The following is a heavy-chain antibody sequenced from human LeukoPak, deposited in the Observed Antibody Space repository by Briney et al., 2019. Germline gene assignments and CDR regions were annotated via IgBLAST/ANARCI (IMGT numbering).Heavy chain of an antibody. D-gene: IGHD3-9*01. CDR3: ARRDYDILTGYANWFDP. CDR2: INPSGGST. J-gene: IGHJ5*02. CDR1: GYTFTRYY. V-gene: IGHV1-46*01. Sequence: ASVKVSCKASGYTFTRYYMHWVRQAPGQGLEWMGIINPSGGSTSYAQKFQGRVTMTRDTSTSTVYMELSGLRSEDTAVYYCARRDYDILTGYANWFDPWGQGTLVTVSS.